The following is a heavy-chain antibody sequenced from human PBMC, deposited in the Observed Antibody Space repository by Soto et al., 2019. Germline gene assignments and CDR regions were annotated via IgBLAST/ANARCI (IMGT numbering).Heavy chain of an antibody. CDR3: ARERSGGCNLIFDY. D-gene: IGHD6-19*01. CDR1: GYTLTGYY. CDR2: INPNSGGT. Sequence: ASVKCFCKASGYTLTGYYMHWVRQAPGQGLEWMGWINPNSGGTNYAQKFQGWVTMTRDTSISTAYMELSRLRSDDTAVYYCARERSGGCNLIFDYWGQGTLVTVS. J-gene: IGHJ4*02. V-gene: IGHV1-2*04.